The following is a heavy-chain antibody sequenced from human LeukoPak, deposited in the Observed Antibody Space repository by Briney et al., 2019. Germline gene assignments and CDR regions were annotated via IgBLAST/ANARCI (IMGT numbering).Heavy chain of an antibody. Sequence: PGGSLRLSCAASGFTFSNYAMSWVRQAPGKGLEWAAAISSSGDSTYYADSVKGRFTISRDNSKNTLYLQMNSLRAEDTAVYYCSKDQGEGSYFDSGGRGTLVTVSS. CDR1: GFTFSNYA. CDR3: SKDQGEGSYFDS. D-gene: IGHD1-26*01. J-gene: IGHJ5*01. V-gene: IGHV3-23*01. CDR2: ISSSGDST.